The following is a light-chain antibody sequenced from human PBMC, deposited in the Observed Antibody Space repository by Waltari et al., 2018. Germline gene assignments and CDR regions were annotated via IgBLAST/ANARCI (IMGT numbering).Light chain of an antibody. J-gene: IGLJ3*02. V-gene: IGLV5-39*01. CDR2: YKSDSDK. Sequence: QPVLTQSTSLSASPGASARFTCTLRSGINVGTYRIYLYHQKPGSPPRYPLRYKSDSDKRQGSGVPSRFSGSKDDSTNAGLLIISGLQSEDEADYYCAIWYTTAWVFGGGTKLTVL. CDR1: SGINVGTYR. CDR3: AIWYTTAWV.